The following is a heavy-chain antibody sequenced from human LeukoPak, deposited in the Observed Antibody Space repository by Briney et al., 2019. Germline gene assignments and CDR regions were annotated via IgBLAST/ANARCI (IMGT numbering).Heavy chain of an antibody. V-gene: IGHV5-51*01. J-gene: IGHJ5*02. D-gene: IGHD1-26*01. Sequence: GESLKISCKGSRYSFTSYWNSWVRQMPGKGLEWMGIIYPGDSDTRYSPSFQGQVTISADKAISTAYRLWSRLKASDTAMYYCAGRGAGELFNWFDPWGQGTLVTVSS. CDR1: RYSFTSYW. CDR3: AGRGAGELFNWFDP. CDR2: IYPGDSDT.